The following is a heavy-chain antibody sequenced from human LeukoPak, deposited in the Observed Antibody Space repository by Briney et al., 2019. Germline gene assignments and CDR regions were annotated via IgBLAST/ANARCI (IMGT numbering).Heavy chain of an antibody. CDR2: ISYDGSNK. CDR1: GFTFSSYG. V-gene: IGHV3-30*18. CDR3: AKGRHYYGSGSYLDY. Sequence: GRSLRLSCAASGFTFSSYGMHWVRQAPGKGLEWVAVISYDGSNKYYADSVKGRFTISRDNSKNTLYLQMNSLRAEDTAVYYCAKGRHYYGSGSYLDYWGQGTLVTVSS. J-gene: IGHJ4*02. D-gene: IGHD3-10*01.